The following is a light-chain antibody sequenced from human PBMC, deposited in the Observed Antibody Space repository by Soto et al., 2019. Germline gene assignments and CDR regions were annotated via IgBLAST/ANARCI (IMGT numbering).Light chain of an antibody. CDR1: QSVLSTSNSRNS. J-gene: IGKJ1*01. CDR3: QQYYDTPRT. V-gene: IGKV4-1*01. Sequence: DIVMTQSPASLSVSLGERATINCKSSQSVLSTSNSRNSLAWYQQKPGQPPKVLIYWASTRESGVPDRFSGGGSGTDFTLTISSLQAEDVALYDCQQYYDTPRTFGQGTKVEIK. CDR2: WAS.